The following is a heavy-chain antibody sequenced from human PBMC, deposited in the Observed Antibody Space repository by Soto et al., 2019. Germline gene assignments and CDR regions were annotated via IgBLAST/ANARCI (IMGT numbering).Heavy chain of an antibody. D-gene: IGHD3-3*01. CDR3: ARRSGPGYDFWSGYHNNWFDP. J-gene: IGHJ5*02. CDR1: GGSISSSSYY. Sequence: QLQLQESGPGLVKPSETLSLTCTVSGGSISSSSYYWGWIRQPPGKGLEWIGSIYYSGSTYYNPSLKSRVTIAVDTSKNQFSLKLSSVTAADTAVYYCARRSGPGYDFWSGYHNNWFDPWGQGTLVTVSS. CDR2: IYYSGST. V-gene: IGHV4-39*01.